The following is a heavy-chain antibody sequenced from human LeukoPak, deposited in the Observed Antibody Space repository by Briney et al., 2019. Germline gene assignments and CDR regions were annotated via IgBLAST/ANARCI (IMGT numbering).Heavy chain of an antibody. Sequence: PGGSLRLPCAASGFTFSIYSINWVRQAPGKGLEWVSFITGNSNYIYYADSVKGRFTISRDNAKNSLYLQMNSLRVEDTAVYYCARDRVSGSGSIDYWGQGTLVTVSS. CDR2: ITGNSNYI. D-gene: IGHD3-10*01. V-gene: IGHV3-21*01. CDR1: GFTFSIYS. J-gene: IGHJ4*02. CDR3: ARDRVSGSGSIDY.